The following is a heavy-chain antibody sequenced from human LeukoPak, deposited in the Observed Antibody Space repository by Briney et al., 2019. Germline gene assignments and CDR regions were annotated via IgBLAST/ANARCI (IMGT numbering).Heavy chain of an antibody. Sequence: SETLSLTCAVYGGSFSGYYWSWIRQPPGKGLEWIGEINHSGSTNYNPSLKSRVTISVDTSKNQFSLKLSSVTAADTAVYYCARKYYGSGSYYFDYWGQGTLVTVSS. CDR3: ARKYYGSGSYYFDY. J-gene: IGHJ4*02. CDR1: GGSFSGYY. V-gene: IGHV4-34*01. CDR2: INHSGST. D-gene: IGHD3-10*01.